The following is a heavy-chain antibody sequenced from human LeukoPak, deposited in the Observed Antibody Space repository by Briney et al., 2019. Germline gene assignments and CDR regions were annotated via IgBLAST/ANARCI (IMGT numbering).Heavy chain of an antibody. CDR2: ISYDGSNK. D-gene: IGHD5-24*01. CDR1: GFTFSSYA. Sequence: GRSLRLSCAASGFTFSSYAMHWVRQAPGKGLEWVAVISYDGSNKYYADPVKGRFTISRDNSKNTLYLQMNSLRAEDTAVYYCARVFGEMAKEFFDYWGQGTLVTVSS. CDR3: ARVFGEMAKEFFDY. J-gene: IGHJ4*02. V-gene: IGHV3-30-3*01.